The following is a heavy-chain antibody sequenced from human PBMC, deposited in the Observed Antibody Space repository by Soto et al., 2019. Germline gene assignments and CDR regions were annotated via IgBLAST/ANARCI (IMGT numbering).Heavy chain of an antibody. CDR1: GGSFRGYY. J-gene: IGHJ6*02. Sequence: SETLSLTCAVYGGSFRGYYWSWIRQPPGKGLEWIGEINHSGSTNYNPSLKSRVTISVDTSKNQFSLKLSSVTAADTAVYYCARALLFRYYYYGMDVWGQGTTVTVSS. V-gene: IGHV4-34*01. D-gene: IGHD3-10*01. CDR2: INHSGST. CDR3: ARALLFRYYYYGMDV.